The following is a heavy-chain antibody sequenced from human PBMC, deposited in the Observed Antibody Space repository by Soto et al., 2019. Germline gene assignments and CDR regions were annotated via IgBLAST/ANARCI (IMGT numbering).Heavy chain of an antibody. J-gene: IGHJ4*02. CDR2: INSDASTT. CDR3: LRDGGQ. Sequence: EVQLVESGGGLGQPGGSLRLSCAASGFSFSSSWMHWVRQAPGKGLVWVSRINSDASTTTYADSVKGRFTISRDNAKNTLYLQMNSLRADDTAVYYCLRDGGQWGQGTLVTVSS. V-gene: IGHV3-74*03. D-gene: IGHD3-16*01. CDR1: GFSFSSSW.